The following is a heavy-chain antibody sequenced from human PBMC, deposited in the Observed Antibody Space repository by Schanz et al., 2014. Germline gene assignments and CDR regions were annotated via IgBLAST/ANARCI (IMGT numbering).Heavy chain of an antibody. D-gene: IGHD3-3*01. Sequence: QLHLQESGPGLAKPSETLSLICSVSGGSISTSSRYWGWIRQSPGKGLEWLGSLYYTGKTHYNPPLKSQVTISQEPPKNHFPWNLTSVPAADTAVYYCVRHGNYEFWHGPTPQFENWGQGTLVTVS. CDR2: LYYTGKT. J-gene: IGHJ4*02. CDR1: GGSISTSSRY. V-gene: IGHV4-39*01. CDR3: VRHGNYEFWHGPTPQFEN.